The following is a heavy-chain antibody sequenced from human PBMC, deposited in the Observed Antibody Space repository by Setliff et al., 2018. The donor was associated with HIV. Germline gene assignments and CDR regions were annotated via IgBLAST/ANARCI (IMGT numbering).Heavy chain of an antibody. CDR2: VHNSGGT. V-gene: IGHV4-39*01. D-gene: IGHD5-18*01. J-gene: IGHJ6*03. CDR3: VRHTRDTSLAHYYYYIDV. CDR1: GGSISTNSYY. Sequence: ETLSLTCTVSGGSISTNSYYWGWIRQSPGKGLEWVGNVHNSGGTSYNPSLKSRVSISVDTSKNQFSLNVNSVTAPDTAVYYCVRHTRDTSLAHYYYYIDVWGKGTTVTVS.